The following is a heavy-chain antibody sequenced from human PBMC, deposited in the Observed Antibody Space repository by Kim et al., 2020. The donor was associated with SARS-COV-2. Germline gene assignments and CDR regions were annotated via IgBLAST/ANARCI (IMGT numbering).Heavy chain of an antibody. Sequence: SVKVSCKASGGTFSSYAISWVRQAPGQGLEWMGGIIPIFGTANYAQKFQGRVTITADESTSTAYMELSSLRSEDTAVYYCARGLYGSGSYHTILNNWFDPWGQGTLVTVSS. J-gene: IGHJ5*02. CDR2: IIPIFGTA. CDR3: ARGLYGSGSYHTILNNWFDP. V-gene: IGHV1-69*13. CDR1: GGTFSSYA. D-gene: IGHD3-10*01.